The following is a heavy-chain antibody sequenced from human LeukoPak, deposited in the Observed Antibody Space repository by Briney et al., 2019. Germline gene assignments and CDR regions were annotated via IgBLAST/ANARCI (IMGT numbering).Heavy chain of an antibody. CDR2: IKQDGSEK. V-gene: IGHV3-7*01. CDR1: GFTFSSYW. CDR3: ARSPLITIFGVVIPNYCYYYMDV. D-gene: IGHD3-3*01. Sequence: GGSLRLSCAASGFTFSSYWMSWVRQAPGKGLEWVANIKQDGSEKYYVDSVKGRFTISRDNAKNSLYLQMNSLRAEDTAVYYCARSPLITIFGVVIPNYCYYYMDVWGKGTTVTVSS. J-gene: IGHJ6*03.